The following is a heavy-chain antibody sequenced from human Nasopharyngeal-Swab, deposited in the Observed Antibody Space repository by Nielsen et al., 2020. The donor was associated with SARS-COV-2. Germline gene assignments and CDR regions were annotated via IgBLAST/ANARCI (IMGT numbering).Heavy chain of an antibody. CDR1: GFTFTTYA. D-gene: IGHD3-9*01. CDR2: ISSDGSKR. Sequence: GGSLRLSCAASGFTFTTYAMHWVRQAPGKGLEWVAVISSDGSKRYFTESVKGRFTISRDNSKNTLFLQMYSLRADDTAVYYCAKDHSQRHSDWLSSDGLDVWGQGTMVTVSS. CDR3: AKDHSQRHSDWLSSDGLDV. V-gene: IGHV3-30*18. J-gene: IGHJ6*02.